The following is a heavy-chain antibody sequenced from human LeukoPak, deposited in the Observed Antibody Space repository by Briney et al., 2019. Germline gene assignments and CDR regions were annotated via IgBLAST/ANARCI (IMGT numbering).Heavy chain of an antibody. D-gene: IGHD5-18*01. CDR3: ARGNSGYSYGFDY. Sequence: GGSLKISCKGSGYNFINYWIGWVRQMPGKGLEWLGIIYPGDSETRYSPSFQGHVTISADKSVKNAYLHWSSLKASDTAMYYCARGNSGYSYGFDYWGQGTLVTVSS. J-gene: IGHJ4*02. CDR2: IYPGDSET. CDR1: GYNFINYW. V-gene: IGHV5-51*01.